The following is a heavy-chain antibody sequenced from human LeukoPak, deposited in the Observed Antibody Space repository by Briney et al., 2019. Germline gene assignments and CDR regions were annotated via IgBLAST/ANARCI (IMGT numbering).Heavy chain of an antibody. D-gene: IGHD6-13*01. J-gene: IGHJ4*02. CDR1: GFSFSGYG. CDR2: IRSDGSNK. CDR3: AKEGYSHLVYYFDY. V-gene: IGHV3-30*02. Sequence: GGSLRLSCAASGFSFSGYGMHWVRQGPGKGLEWVAFIRSDGSNKYYADSVKGRFTVSRDNSKKTLYLQMNSLRGEDTAVYYCAKEGYSHLVYYFDYWGQGTLVTVSS.